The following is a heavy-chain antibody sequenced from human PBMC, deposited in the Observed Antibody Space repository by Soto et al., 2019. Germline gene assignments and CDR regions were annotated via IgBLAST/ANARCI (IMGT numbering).Heavy chain of an antibody. D-gene: IGHD2-21*02. Sequence: GGSLRLSCAASGVTFSSYVMSWVRQAPEKGLEWVSAISGSGAYTNYADSVKGRFTISRDNSKNTLYVRMNSLRAENTAVYYCVKGRDCGGNCYAFFDYWGQGTPVTVSS. J-gene: IGHJ4*02. V-gene: IGHV3-23*01. CDR3: VKGRDCGGNCYAFFDY. CDR1: GVTFSSYV. CDR2: ISGSGAYT.